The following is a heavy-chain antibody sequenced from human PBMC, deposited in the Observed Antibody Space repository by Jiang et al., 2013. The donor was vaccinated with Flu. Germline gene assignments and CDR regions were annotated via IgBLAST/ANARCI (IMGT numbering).Heavy chain of an antibody. J-gene: IGHJ6*02. V-gene: IGHV7-4-1*02. CDR2: INTNTGNP. D-gene: IGHD3-9*01. Sequence: QSGSELKKPGASVKVSCKASGYTFTSYAMNWVRQAPGQGLEWMGWINTNTGNPTYAQGFTGRFVFSLDTSVSTAYLQISSLKAEDTAVYYCARAGKVLRYFDWFGHYYGMDVWGQGTTVTVSS. CDR1: GYTFTSYA. CDR3: ARAGKVLRYFDWFGHYYGMDV.